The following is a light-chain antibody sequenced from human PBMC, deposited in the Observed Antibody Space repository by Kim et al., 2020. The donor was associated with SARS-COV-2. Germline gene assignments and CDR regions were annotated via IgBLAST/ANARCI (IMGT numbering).Light chain of an antibody. CDR1: QTISSR. CDR2: EAS. CDR3: QQYKDYSDT. V-gene: IGKV1-5*03. J-gene: IGKJ2*01. Sequence: DIQMTQSPSTLSASVGDSVTMTCRASQTISSRMAWYQQKPGKVPTLLIYEASTLESGVPSRFSGSRAGTEFTLTISSLQPDDFATNYCQQYKDYSDTLGEGTRLQF.